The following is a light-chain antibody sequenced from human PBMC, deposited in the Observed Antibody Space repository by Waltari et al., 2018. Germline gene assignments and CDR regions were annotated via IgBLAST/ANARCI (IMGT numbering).Light chain of an antibody. V-gene: IGLV2-14*03. CDR1: SSDVGGYNY. Sequence: QSALTQPASVSGYPGQSITISCTGTSSDVGGYNYVSWYQQHPGKAPKLMIYDVSNRPSGVSNRFSGSKSGNTASLTISGLQAEDEADYYCSSYISSSTLELFGGGTSLTVL. J-gene: IGLJ2*01. CDR3: SSYISSSTLEL. CDR2: DVS.